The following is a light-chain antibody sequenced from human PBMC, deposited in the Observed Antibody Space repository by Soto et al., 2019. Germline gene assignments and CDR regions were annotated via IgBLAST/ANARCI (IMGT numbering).Light chain of an antibody. CDR1: ISDVGSYNL. J-gene: IGLJ1*01. V-gene: IGLV2-23*03. Sequence: QATLTHPASLSGSPGQSLTISCTGTISDVGSYNLVSWYQQHPGKAPKLMIYEGSKRPSGVSNRFSGSKSGNTASLTISGLQAEDEADYYCCSYAGSSTFEVFGTGT. CDR2: EGS. CDR3: CSYAGSSTFEV.